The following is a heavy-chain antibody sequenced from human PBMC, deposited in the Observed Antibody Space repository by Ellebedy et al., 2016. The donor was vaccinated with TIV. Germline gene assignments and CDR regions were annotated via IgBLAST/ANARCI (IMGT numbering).Heavy chain of an antibody. D-gene: IGHD3-22*01. V-gene: IGHV4-59*01. Sequence: MPSETLSLTCTVSGGSISTYYWSWIRQPPGKGLEWIGYIYYSRSTKYNPSLKSRVTMSVDTSKKQFSLNLSSVTAADTAVYYCATSYDSSGYYDDDAFDIWGQGTMVTVSS. CDR1: GGSISTYY. CDR2: IYYSRST. CDR3: ATSYDSSGYYDDDAFDI. J-gene: IGHJ3*02.